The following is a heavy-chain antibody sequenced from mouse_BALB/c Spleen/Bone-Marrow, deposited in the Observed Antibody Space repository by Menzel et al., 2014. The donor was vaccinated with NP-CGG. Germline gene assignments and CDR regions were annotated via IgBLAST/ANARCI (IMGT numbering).Heavy chain of an antibody. D-gene: IGHD2-14*01. CDR1: GYTFTDYW. Sequence: VKLMESGAELVMPGASVKMSCKASGYTFTDYWMHWVKQRPGQGPEWIGAIDTSDSYTSYNQKFKGKATLTVDESSSTAYMQLSSLTSEDSAVYYCARSDYRFDPLPYWGQGTLVTVSA. CDR3: ARSDYRFDPLPY. V-gene: IGHV1-69*01. CDR2: IDTSDSYT. J-gene: IGHJ3*01.